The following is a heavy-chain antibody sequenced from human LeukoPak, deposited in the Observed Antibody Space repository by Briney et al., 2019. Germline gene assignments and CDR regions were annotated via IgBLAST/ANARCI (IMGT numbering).Heavy chain of an antibody. CDR1: GYTFTGYY. Sequence: ASVKVSCKASGYTFTGYYMHWVRQAPGQGLEWMGWINPNSGGTNYAQKFQGRVTMTRDTSITTAYMELTSDDTAVYYCARDYSYPLSTRTTFDLWGQGTMATVPS. J-gene: IGHJ3*01. D-gene: IGHD2/OR15-2a*01. V-gene: IGHV1-2*02. CDR3: ARDYSYPLSTRTTFDL. CDR2: INPNSGGT.